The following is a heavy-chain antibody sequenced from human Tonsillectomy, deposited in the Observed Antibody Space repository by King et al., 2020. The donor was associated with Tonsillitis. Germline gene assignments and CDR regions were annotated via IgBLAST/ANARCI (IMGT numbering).Heavy chain of an antibody. J-gene: IGHJ4*02. CDR1: GGSISSYY. D-gene: IGHD6-13*01. V-gene: IGHV4-59*08. Sequence: QLQESGPGLVKPSETLSLTCTVSGGSISSYYWSWIRQPPGKGLEWIGSIYYSGSTNYNPSLKSRVTISVDTSKNQFSLKLSSVTAADTAVDYCARRAGSGGYSSSWYYFDYWGQGTLVTVSS. CDR2: IYYSGST. CDR3: ARRAGSGGYSSSWYYFDY.